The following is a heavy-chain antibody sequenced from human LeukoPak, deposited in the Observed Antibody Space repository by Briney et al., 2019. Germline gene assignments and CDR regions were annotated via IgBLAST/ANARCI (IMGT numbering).Heavy chain of an antibody. D-gene: IGHD3-22*01. V-gene: IGHV3-21*01. CDR3: ARTWGILYYYDSSGYLH. J-gene: IGHJ4*02. Sequence: GGSLRLSCEASGFTFSSYSMNWVRQAPGKGLEWVSSISSGSTYIYYADSVKGRFTISRDNAKNSLYLQMNSLRAEDTAVYYCARTWGILYYYDSSGYLHWGQGTLVTVSS. CDR2: ISSGSTYI. CDR1: GFTFSSYS.